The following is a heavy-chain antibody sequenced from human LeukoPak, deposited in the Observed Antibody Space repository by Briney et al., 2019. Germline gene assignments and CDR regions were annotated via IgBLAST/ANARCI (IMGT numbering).Heavy chain of an antibody. V-gene: IGHV6-1*01. Sequence: SQTLSLTCAISGDSVSSNSAAWNWIRQSPSRGLGWLGRTYYRSKWYNDYAVSVKSRITINPDTSKNQFSLQLNSVTPEDTAVYYCARNIVVVTAIRKYYYYYGMDIWGQGTTVTVSS. J-gene: IGHJ6*02. CDR2: TYYRSKWYN. D-gene: IGHD2-21*02. CDR1: GDSVSSNSAA. CDR3: ARNIVVVTAIRKYYYYYGMDI.